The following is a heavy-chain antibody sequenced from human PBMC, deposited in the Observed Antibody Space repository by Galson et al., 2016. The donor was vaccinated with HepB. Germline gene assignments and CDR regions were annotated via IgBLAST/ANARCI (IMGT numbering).Heavy chain of an antibody. D-gene: IGHD6-19*01. J-gene: IGHJ4*02. Sequence: SLRLSCAASGFTFSNYALTWVRQTPGKGLEWVSGISSSGITTFYAESVKGRFNISRDNSNNTLYLQMNSLRAEDTAVYYCAKGIRGSGYLWKSVRQNDHWGQGVLVTVSA. V-gene: IGHV3-23*01. CDR3: AKGIRGSGYLWKSVRQNDH. CDR2: ISSSGITT. CDR1: GFTFSNYA.